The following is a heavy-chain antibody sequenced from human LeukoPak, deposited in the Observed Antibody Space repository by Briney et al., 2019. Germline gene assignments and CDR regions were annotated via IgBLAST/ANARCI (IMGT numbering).Heavy chain of an antibody. CDR1: GYTFTSYG. D-gene: IGHD2-15*01. J-gene: IGHJ4*02. CDR3: AREGLVAATLPDY. Sequence: ASVKVSCKASGYTFTSYGISWVRQAPGQGLEWMGWISAYNGNTNYAQKLQGRVTMTTDTSTSTAYTELRSLRSDDTAVYYCAREGLVAATLPDYWGQGTLVTVSS. V-gene: IGHV1-18*01. CDR2: ISAYNGNT.